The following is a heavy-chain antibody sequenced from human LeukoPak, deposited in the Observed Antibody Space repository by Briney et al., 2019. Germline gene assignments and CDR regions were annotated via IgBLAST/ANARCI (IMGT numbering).Heavy chain of an antibody. CDR3: VTMEVAGTTESGFDP. CDR1: GGSISSGDYY. D-gene: IGHD1-1*01. Sequence: PSETLSLTCTVSGGSISSGDYYWSWIRQPPGKGLEWIGYTYYSGSTYYNPSLKSRVTISVDTSKNQFSLRLGSVTAADTAVYYCVTMEVAGTTESGFDPWGQGTLVTVSS. V-gene: IGHV4-30-4*01. J-gene: IGHJ5*02. CDR2: TYYSGST.